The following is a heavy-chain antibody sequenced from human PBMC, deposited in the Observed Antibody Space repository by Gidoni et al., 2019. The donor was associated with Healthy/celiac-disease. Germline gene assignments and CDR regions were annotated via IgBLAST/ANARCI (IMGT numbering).Heavy chain of an antibody. CDR2: IWYDGSNK. V-gene: IGHV3-33*01. J-gene: IGHJ6*02. CDR1: GFTFSSYG. CDR3: ARDVTDTAGYYYGMDV. D-gene: IGHD5-18*01. Sequence: QVQLVESGGGVVQPGRSLRLSCAASGFTFSSYGMHWVRQAPGKGLEWVAVIWYDGSNKYYADSVKGRFTISRDNSKNTLYLQMNSLRAEDTAVYYCARDVTDTAGYYYGMDVWGQGTTVTVSS.